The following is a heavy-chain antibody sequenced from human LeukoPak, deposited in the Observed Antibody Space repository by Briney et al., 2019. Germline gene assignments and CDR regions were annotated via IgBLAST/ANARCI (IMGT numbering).Heavy chain of an antibody. D-gene: IGHD2-15*01. CDR1: GYSFTSYW. V-gene: IGHV5-51*01. CDR2: IYPGDSDT. J-gene: IGHJ3*02. CDR3: TRHTPLEDDDAFDI. Sequence: GESLKISCKGSGYSFTSYWIGWVRQMPGKGLEWMGIIYPGDSDTRYSPSFQGQVTFSADKSISTAYLQWSSLKASDTAKYYCTRHTPLEDDDAFDIWGHGTMVSVSS.